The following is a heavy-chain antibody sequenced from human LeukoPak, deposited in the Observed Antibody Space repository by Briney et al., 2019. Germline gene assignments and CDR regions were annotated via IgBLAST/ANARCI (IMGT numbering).Heavy chain of an antibody. D-gene: IGHD3-22*01. Sequence: SETLSLTCTVSGGSISSYYWSWIRQPPGKGLEWIGYIYYSGGTNYNPSLKSRVTISVDRSKNQFSLKLSSVTAADTAVYYCARATNGENDSSGFYPMNWFDPWGQGTLVTVSS. V-gene: IGHV4-59*12. CDR1: GGSISSYY. J-gene: IGHJ5*02. CDR3: ARATNGENDSSGFYPMNWFDP. CDR2: IYYSGGT.